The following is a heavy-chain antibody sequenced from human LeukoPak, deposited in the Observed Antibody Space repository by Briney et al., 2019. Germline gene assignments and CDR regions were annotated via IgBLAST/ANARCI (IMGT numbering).Heavy chain of an antibody. D-gene: IGHD3-9*01. Sequence: ASVKVSCKVSGYTLTELSMHWVRQAPGKGLEWMGGFDPEDGETIYAQKFQGRVTMTEDTSTDTAYMELSSPRSEDTAVYYCATGSSVLRYFDWLYDYWGQGTLVTVSS. CDR2: FDPEDGET. J-gene: IGHJ4*02. V-gene: IGHV1-24*01. CDR1: GYTLTELS. CDR3: ATGSSVLRYFDWLYDY.